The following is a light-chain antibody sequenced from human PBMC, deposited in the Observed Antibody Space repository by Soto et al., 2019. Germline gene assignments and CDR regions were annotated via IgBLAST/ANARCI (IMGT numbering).Light chain of an antibody. CDR1: QSVRSSY. Sequence: EIVLTQSPGTLSLSPGERASLACRASQSVRSSYLAWYKQKPGQAPRLLIYGASTSATGIPDRFSGSGSGTDFTLTISRLEPEDFAVYYCQQYGTSSCTFGQGTKVEIK. V-gene: IGKV3-20*01. J-gene: IGKJ1*01. CDR2: GAS. CDR3: QQYGTSSCT.